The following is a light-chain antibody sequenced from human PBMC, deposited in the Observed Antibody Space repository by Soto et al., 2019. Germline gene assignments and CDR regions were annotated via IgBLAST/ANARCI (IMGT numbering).Light chain of an antibody. J-gene: IGKJ5*01. CDR2: GAS. CDR1: QSVTNSY. Sequence: EVILTLSPVAVALSTGEGATLSCRASQSVTNSYLAWYQQKPGQAPRLLIYGASSRATGIPDRFSGSGSETDFTLTISRLEPEDFAVYYCQQYSSSPPMTFGQGTRLEIK. CDR3: QQYSSSPPMT. V-gene: IGKV3-20*01.